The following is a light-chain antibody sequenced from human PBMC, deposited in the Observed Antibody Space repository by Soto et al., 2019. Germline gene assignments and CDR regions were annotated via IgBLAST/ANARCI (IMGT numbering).Light chain of an antibody. V-gene: IGKV3-20*01. CDR2: GAS. J-gene: IGKJ4*01. CDR3: PADGSSPPT. Sequence: EVWFTQSPDTLSLSPGERATLSCRASQSVSSSYLAWYQQKPGQAPRLLIYGASSRATGIPDRFSGSGSGTDFTLTIGRLEPEDFAVYYCPADGSSPPTSRGGTKVDIK. CDR1: QSVSSSY.